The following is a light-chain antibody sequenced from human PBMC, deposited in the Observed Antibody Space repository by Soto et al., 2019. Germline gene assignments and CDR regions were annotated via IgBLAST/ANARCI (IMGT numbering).Light chain of an antibody. V-gene: IGLV2-23*02. CDR2: EAS. Sequence: QSVLTQPASVSGPPGQSITISCTGTSSDVGGYNLVSWYQQHPAKAPKVIISEASQRPSGLSNRFSGSKSGNTASLTIYGLQAEDEADYYCCSYAGYSSVVFGSGTKATVL. CDR3: CSYAGYSSVV. J-gene: IGLJ1*01. CDR1: SSDVGGYNL.